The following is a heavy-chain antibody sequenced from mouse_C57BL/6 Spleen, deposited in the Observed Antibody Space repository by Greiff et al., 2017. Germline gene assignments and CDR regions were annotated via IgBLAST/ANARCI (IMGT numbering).Heavy chain of an antibody. D-gene: IGHD1-1*01. CDR3: ARTHYYGSRDYFDD. J-gene: IGHJ2*01. CDR1: GYTFTSYG. Sequence: VQLQQSGAELARPGASVKLSCKASGYTFTSYGISWVKQRTGQGLEWIGEIYPRSGNTYYNEKFKGKATLTADKSSSTAYMELRSLTSEDSAVYFCARTHYYGSRDYFDDWGQGTTLTVSS. V-gene: IGHV1-81*01. CDR2: IYPRSGNT.